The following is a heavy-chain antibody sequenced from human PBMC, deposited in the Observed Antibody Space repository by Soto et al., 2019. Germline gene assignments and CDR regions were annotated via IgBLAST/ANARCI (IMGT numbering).Heavy chain of an antibody. V-gene: IGHV4-59*01. CDR2: ISDSGKT. J-gene: IGHJ4*02. CDR1: GGSIRGYY. Sequence: PSETLSLTCTVSGGSIRGYYWTWIRQSPGRGLEWLGFISDSGKTDSDASLKGRLAISLDTSRSQFSLSLTSVTAADTALYYCARSPQYSSGWNGGFDYWGQGTLVTVSS. CDR3: ARSPQYSSGWNGGFDY. D-gene: IGHD6-19*01.